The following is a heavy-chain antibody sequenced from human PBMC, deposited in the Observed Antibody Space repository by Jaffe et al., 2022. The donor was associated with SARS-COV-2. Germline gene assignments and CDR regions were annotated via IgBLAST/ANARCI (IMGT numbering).Heavy chain of an antibody. CDR3: STISGFGRRASGYFYYMDV. CDR1: GLTFNHAW. D-gene: IGHD5-12*01. CDR2: IKSHTDGGTA. J-gene: IGHJ6*03. Sequence: EVQVVESGGGLEKPGGSLRLSCAASGLTFNHAWMSWVRQAPGKGLEWVGRIKSHTDGGTADYGAPVKGRFSISRDDSRNTVYLQMNSLKIEDTGVYYCSTISGFGRRASGYFYYMDVWGKGTTVTVSS. V-gene: IGHV3-15*01.